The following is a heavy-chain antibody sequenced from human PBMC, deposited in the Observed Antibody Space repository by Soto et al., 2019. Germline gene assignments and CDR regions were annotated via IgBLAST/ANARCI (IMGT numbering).Heavy chain of an antibody. CDR2: IYYSGST. CDR1: GGSISSYY. D-gene: IGHD6-13*01. V-gene: IGHV4-59*01. CDR3: ARSRDRVYFDY. Sequence: SETLSLTCTVSGGSISSYYWTWIRPPPGKGLEWIGYIYYSGSTNYNPSLKSRVTISVDTSKNQFSLKLSSVTAADTAVYYCARSRDRVYFDYWGQGTLVTVS. J-gene: IGHJ4*02.